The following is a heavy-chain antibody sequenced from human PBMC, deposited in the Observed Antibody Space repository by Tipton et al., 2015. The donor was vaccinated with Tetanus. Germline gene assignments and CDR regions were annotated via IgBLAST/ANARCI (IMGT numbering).Heavy chain of an antibody. Sequence: LRLSCNVSGDSIKKYYWSWIRQPPGKGLEWIGYTFYSDINNYNPSLRSRVTVSLDTSKKHFSLRLSSVTAADTAVYYCARGGLCVGPACAGISPLLDVWGRGTLVTVSS. CDR1: GDSIKKYY. CDR2: TFYSDIN. V-gene: IGHV4-59*01. J-gene: IGHJ2*01. D-gene: IGHD2-15*01. CDR3: ARGGLCVGPACAGISPLLDV.